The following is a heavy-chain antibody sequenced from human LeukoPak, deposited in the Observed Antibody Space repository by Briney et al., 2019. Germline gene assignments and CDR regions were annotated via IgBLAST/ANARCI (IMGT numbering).Heavy chain of an antibody. Sequence: SVKVSCKASGGTFSSYAISWVRQAPGQGLEWMGGIIPIFGTANYAQKFQGRVTITADESTSTAYMELSSLRSEDTAVYYCARDTGYVLSNYYFYMDVWGKGTTVTISS. J-gene: IGHJ6*03. CDR3: ARDTGYVLSNYYFYMDV. V-gene: IGHV1-69*13. CDR2: IIPIFGTA. CDR1: GGTFSSYA. D-gene: IGHD3-16*01.